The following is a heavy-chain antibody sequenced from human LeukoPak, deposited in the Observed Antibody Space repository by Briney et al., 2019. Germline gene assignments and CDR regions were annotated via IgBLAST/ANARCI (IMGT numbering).Heavy chain of an antibody. CDR1: GGSISSYY. V-gene: IGHV4-59*01. Sequence: SETLSLTCTVSGGSISSYYWSWIRQPPGKGLEWIGYIYYSGSTNYNPSLKSRVTISVDTSKNQFSLKLSSVTAADTAVYYCARETDDFWSGSRRGGDYYYYMDVWGKGTTVTVSS. J-gene: IGHJ6*03. CDR3: ARETDDFWSGSRRGGDYYYYMDV. CDR2: IYYSGST. D-gene: IGHD3-3*01.